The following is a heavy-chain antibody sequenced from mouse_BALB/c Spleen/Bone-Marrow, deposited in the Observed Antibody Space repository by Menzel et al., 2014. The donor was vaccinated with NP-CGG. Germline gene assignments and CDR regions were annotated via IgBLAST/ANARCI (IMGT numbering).Heavy chain of an antibody. Sequence: DVQLHESGGGLVKSGGSLKLSCAASGFTFSSYGMSWVRQTSEKWLAWVATISGSGRCTFYPDSVKGRFTVTRDNDKNNLLLQMSSLRSEDTAFYYCARHGYYDQTEVSFDYWGQGTLVTVSA. CDR3: ARHGYYDQTEVSFDY. V-gene: IGHV5-9-2*01. J-gene: IGHJ3*01. CDR2: ISGSGRCT. D-gene: IGHD2-4*01. CDR1: GFTFSSYG.